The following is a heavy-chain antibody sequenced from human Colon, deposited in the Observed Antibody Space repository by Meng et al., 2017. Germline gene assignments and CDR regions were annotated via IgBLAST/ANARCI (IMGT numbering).Heavy chain of an antibody. J-gene: IGHJ4*02. CDR2: INAADGST. D-gene: IGHD6-19*01. V-gene: IGHV1-3*01. CDR3: ARGAITRTATALGW. CDR1: GFTFTGYT. Sequence: QVGQSGAEGKKPGASVKLSCKTSGFTFTGYTLHWVRQAPGQSLEWMGWINAADGSTKYSQKFLDRVTITRDTSASTVYMELSSLTSEDTAVYYCARGAITRTATALGWWGQGTLVTVSS.